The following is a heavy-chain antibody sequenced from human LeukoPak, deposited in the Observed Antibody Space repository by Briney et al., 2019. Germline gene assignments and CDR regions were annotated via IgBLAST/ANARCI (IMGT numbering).Heavy chain of an antibody. Sequence: PSETLSLTCTVSGGSISSYYWSWIRQPAGKGLEWIGRIYTSGSTNYNPSLKSRVTMSVDTSKNQFSLKLSSVTAADTAVYYCARAPMVRGVMSYFDCWGQGTLVTVSS. CDR3: ARAPMVRGVMSYFDC. V-gene: IGHV4-4*07. D-gene: IGHD3-10*01. J-gene: IGHJ4*02. CDR1: GGSISSYY. CDR2: IYTSGST.